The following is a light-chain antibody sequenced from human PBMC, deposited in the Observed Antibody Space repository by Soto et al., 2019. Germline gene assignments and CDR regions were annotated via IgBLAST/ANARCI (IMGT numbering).Light chain of an antibody. CDR1: SSDIGDSNY. V-gene: IGLV2-14*03. Sequence: TLTQPASVSGSPGQSITISCTGTSSDIGDSNYVSWYQQHPGKAPKLVIYDVSNRPSGVSNRFSGSKSANTASLTISGLQAEDEADYYCSSFRSSSTSYVFGTGTKVTVL. CDR3: SSFRSSSTSYV. CDR2: DVS. J-gene: IGLJ1*01.